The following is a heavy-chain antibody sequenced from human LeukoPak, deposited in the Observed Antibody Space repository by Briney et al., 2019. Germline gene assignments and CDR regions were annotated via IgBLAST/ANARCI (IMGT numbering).Heavy chain of an antibody. CDR2: ISAYNGNT. J-gene: IGHJ5*02. V-gene: IGHV1-18*01. CDR3: ARAAAAAMRGHWFDP. D-gene: IGHD2-2*01. CDR1: GYTFTSYG. Sequence: ASVKVSCKASGYTFTSYGISWVRQAPGQGLEWMGWISAYNGNTNYAQKLQGRVTMTTDTSTSTAYMELRSLRSEDTAVYYCARAAAAAMRGHWFDPWGQGTLVTVSS.